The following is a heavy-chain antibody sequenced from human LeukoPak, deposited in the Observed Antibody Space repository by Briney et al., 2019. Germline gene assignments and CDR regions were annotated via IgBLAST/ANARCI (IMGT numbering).Heavy chain of an antibody. D-gene: IGHD3-22*01. CDR1: GFTFNTYA. CDR3: ARLYYYNSSGYGSIPY. CDR2: ISDSGGST. J-gene: IGHJ4*02. V-gene: IGHV3-23*01. Sequence: GGSLRLSCAASGFTFNTYAMSWVRQAPGKGLEWVSTISDSGGSTYYADSVKGRFTISRDNSKNTLYLQMNGLRAEDMAVYYCARLYYYNSSGYGSIPYWGQGPLVTVSS.